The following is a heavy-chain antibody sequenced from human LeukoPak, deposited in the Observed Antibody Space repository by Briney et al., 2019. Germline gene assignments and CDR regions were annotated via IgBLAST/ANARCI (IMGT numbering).Heavy chain of an antibody. V-gene: IGHV3-23*01. Sequence: GGSLRLSCAASGFTFSSYAMNWVRQAPGKGLEWVLTISGGGGSTYYADSVRGRFTISRDNSKNTLYLQMNSLRAEDTAVYYCARRSSSWSQFDYWGQGTLVTVSS. CDR1: GFTFSSYA. J-gene: IGHJ4*02. D-gene: IGHD6-13*01. CDR2: ISGGGGST. CDR3: ARRSSSWSQFDY.